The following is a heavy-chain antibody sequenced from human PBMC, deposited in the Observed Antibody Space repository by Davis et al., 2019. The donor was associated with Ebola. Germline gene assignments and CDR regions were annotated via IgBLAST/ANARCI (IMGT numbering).Heavy chain of an antibody. D-gene: IGHD2-2*01. CDR1: GFTFSNAW. CDR3: TTLDIVVVPAPNGGYYYGMDV. J-gene: IGHJ6*02. CDR2: IKSKTDGGTT. Sequence: GESLKISCAASGFTFSNAWMSWVRQAPGKGLEWVGRIKSKTDGGTTDYAAPVKGRFTISRDDSKNTLYLQMNSLKTEDTAVYYCTTLDIVVVPAPNGGYYYGMDVWGQGTTVTVSS. V-gene: IGHV3-15*01.